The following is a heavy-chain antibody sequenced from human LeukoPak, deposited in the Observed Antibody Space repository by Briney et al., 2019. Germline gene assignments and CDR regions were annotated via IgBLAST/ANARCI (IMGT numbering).Heavy chain of an antibody. D-gene: IGHD3-10*01. Sequence: SETLSLTCTVSGYSISSGYYWGWIRQPPGKGLEWIGSIYHSGSTYYSPSLKSRVTISVDTSKNQFSLKLSSVTAADTAVYYCARDGYGSGSYYSDFDYWGQGTLVTVSS. CDR1: GYSISSGYY. CDR2: IYHSGST. J-gene: IGHJ4*02. V-gene: IGHV4-38-2*02. CDR3: ARDGYGSGSYYSDFDY.